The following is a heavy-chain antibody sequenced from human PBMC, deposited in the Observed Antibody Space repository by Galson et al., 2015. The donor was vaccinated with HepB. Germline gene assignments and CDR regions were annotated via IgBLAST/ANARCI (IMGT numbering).Heavy chain of an antibody. J-gene: IGHJ3*02. Sequence: SLRLSCAASGFTFSDYHMSWIRQAPGKGLEWVSYISSSTGAIYYADSMKGRFTISRDNAKNSLYLQMNSLRAEDTAMYYCARDAFDTYSAFDIWGQGTMVTVSS. D-gene: IGHD2-21*01. CDR1: GFTFSDYH. CDR3: ARDAFDTYSAFDI. V-gene: IGHV3-11*01. CDR2: ISSSTGAI.